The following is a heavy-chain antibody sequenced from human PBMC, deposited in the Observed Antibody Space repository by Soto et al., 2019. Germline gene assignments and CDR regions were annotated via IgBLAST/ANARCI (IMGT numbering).Heavy chain of an antibody. D-gene: IGHD1-26*01. J-gene: IGHJ4*02. Sequence: EVQLLESGGGLVRPGGSLRLSCAASGFSFTSYALSWVRQAPGKGLEWVSTISGSDGKTYYADSVKGRFSISRDTSKTTLYLQMNSLRVEDTAVYYGARWSFLDYWGQGTRVTVS. V-gene: IGHV3-23*01. CDR3: ARWSFLDY. CDR2: ISGSDGKT. CDR1: GFSFTSYA.